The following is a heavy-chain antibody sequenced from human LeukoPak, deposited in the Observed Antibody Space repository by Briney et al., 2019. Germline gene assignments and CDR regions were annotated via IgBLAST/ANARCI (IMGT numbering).Heavy chain of an antibody. CDR1: GFIFSSYW. J-gene: IGHJ3*02. CDR3: AKDTGSPADAITMEDNAFDI. CDR2: IKQDGSEK. V-gene: IGHV3-7*03. Sequence: GGSLRLSCAASGFIFSSYWMSWVRQAPGKGLEWVANIKQDGSEKYYVDSVKGRFTISRDNAKNSLDLQMESLRAEDTAVYYCAKDTGSPADAITMEDNAFDIWGQGTMVTVSS. D-gene: IGHD3-3*01.